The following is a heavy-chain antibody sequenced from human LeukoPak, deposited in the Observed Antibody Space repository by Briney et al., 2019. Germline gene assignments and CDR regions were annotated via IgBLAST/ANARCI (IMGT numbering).Heavy chain of an antibody. Sequence: GGSLRLSCAASGFTFSDYYMHWIRQAPGKGLEWLSYISSGSTIYYADSVKGRFTISRDNAKNSLYLQMNSLRADDTAIYYCARAAYGDYYFDYWGQGTLVTVSS. J-gene: IGHJ4*02. CDR3: ARAAYGDYYFDY. CDR1: GFTFSDYY. V-gene: IGHV3-11*01. CDR2: ISSGSTI. D-gene: IGHD4-17*01.